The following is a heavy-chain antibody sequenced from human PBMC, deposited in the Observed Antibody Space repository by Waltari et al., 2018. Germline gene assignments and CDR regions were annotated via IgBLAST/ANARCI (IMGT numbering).Heavy chain of an antibody. V-gene: IGHV4-59*11. J-gene: IGHJ6*02. Sequence: QVQLQESGPGLVKPSETLSLTCTVSGGSISSHYWSWIRQPPGKGLEWIGYIYYSGSTNYNPALKSRVTISVDTSKNQFSLKLSSVTAADTAVYYCARGPYYYYGMDVWGQGTTVIVSS. CDR3: ARGPYYYYGMDV. CDR2: IYYSGST. CDR1: GGSISSHY.